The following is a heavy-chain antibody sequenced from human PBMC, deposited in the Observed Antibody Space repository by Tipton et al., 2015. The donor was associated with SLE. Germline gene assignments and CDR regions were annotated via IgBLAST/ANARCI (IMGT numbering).Heavy chain of an antibody. CDR3: AREPYYYGSGNDI. CDR2: IWYDGSNK. Sequence: SLRLSCAASGFTFSSYGMHWVRQAPGKGLEWVAVIWYDGSNKYYADSVKGRFTISRDNSKNTLYLQMNSLRAEDTAVYYCAREPYYYGSGNDIWGQGTMVTVSS. CDR1: GFTFSSYG. J-gene: IGHJ3*02. D-gene: IGHD3-10*01. V-gene: IGHV3-33*01.